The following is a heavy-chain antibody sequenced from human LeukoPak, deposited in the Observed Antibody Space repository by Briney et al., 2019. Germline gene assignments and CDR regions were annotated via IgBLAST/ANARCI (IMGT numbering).Heavy chain of an antibody. J-gene: IGHJ2*01. CDR3: AKDGWPYWYFDL. CDR1: GFTFSSYA. D-gene: IGHD2-15*01. CDR2: ISGSGGST. V-gene: IGHV3-23*01. Sequence: GGSLRLSCADSGFTFSSYAMSWVRQAPGKGMQWVSAISGSGGSTYYADSVKGRFTISRDNSKNTLYLQMNSLRAEDTAVYYCAKDGWPYWYFDLWGRGTLVTVSS.